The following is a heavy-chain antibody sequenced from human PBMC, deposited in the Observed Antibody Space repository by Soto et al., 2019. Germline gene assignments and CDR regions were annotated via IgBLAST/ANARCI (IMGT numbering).Heavy chain of an antibody. J-gene: IGHJ4*02. CDR3: AKERGGSYSDY. CDR2: ITAGDGST. V-gene: IGHV3-23*01. CDR1: GFTFSSYA. Sequence: EVPLLESGGGLVQPGGSLILSCAASGFTFSSYAMSWVRQAPGKGLEWVSAITAGDGSTYYADSVKGRFTISRDNSKNTVYLQMNSLRDEDTAVYYCAKERGGSYSDYWGQGTLVTVSS. D-gene: IGHD1-26*01.